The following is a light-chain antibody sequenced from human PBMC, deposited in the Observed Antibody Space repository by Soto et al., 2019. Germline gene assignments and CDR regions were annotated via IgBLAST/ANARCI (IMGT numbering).Light chain of an antibody. V-gene: IGKV3-20*01. CDR1: QSVSSSS. CDR2: GAS. J-gene: IGKJ2*01. Sequence: EIVLTQSPGTLSLSPGERATLSCRASQSVSSSSLAWYQQKPGQAPRLLVYGASSRATGIPDRFSGSGSGTDFTLTISRLEPEDFAVYYCQQYGRSPLVTFGQGTKLEIK. CDR3: QQYGRSPLVT.